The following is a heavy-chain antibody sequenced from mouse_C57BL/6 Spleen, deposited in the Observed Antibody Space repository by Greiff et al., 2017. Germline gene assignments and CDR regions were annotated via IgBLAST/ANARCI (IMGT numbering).Heavy chain of an antibody. D-gene: IGHD2-4*01. V-gene: IGHV1-80*01. CDR2: IYPGDGDT. CDR1: GYAFSSYW. CDR3: ARSNYDYFYFDY. Sequence: QVQLKQSGAELVKPGASVKISCKASGYAFSSYWMNWVKQRPGKGLEWIGQIYPGDGDTNYNGKFKGKATLTADKSSSTAYMQLSSLTSEDSAVYFCARSNYDYFYFDYWGQGTTLTVSS. J-gene: IGHJ2*01.